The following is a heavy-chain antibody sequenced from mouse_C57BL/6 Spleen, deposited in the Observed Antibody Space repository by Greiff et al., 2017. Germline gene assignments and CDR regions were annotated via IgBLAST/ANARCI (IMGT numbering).Heavy chain of an antibody. J-gene: IGHJ2*01. CDR3: ARDEGSPYYFDY. CDR1: GFTFSSYA. V-gene: IGHV5-4*01. Sequence: EVKVVESGGGLVKPGGSLKLSCAASGFTFSSYAMSWVRQTPEKRLAWVATISDGGSYTYYPDNVKGRFTISRDNAKNNLYLQMSHLKSEDTAMYYCARDEGSPYYFDYWGQGTTLTVSS. CDR2: ISDGGSYT.